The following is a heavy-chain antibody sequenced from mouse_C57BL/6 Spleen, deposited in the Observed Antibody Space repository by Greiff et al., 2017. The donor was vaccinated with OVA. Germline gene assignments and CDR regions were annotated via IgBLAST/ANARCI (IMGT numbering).Heavy chain of an antibody. J-gene: IGHJ3*01. CDR2: IDPSDSYT. Sequence: VQLQQPGAELVMPGASVKLSCKASGYTFTSYWMHWVKQRPGQGLEWIGEIDPSDSYTNYNQKFKGKSTLSVDKSSSTAYMQLSSLTSEDSAVYYCASSNYAWFAYWGQGTLVTVSA. CDR3: ASSNYAWFAY. D-gene: IGHD2-5*01. CDR1: GYTFTSYW. V-gene: IGHV1-69*01.